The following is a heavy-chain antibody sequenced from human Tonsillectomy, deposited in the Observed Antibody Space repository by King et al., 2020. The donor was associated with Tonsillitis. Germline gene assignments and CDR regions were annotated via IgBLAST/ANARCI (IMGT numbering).Heavy chain of an antibody. V-gene: IGHV3-33*05. CDR2: ISYDGSKK. J-gene: IGHJ4*02. CDR3: ARWNSLIDY. Sequence: VQLVESGGGVVQPGRSLRLSCAASGFTFSGYGMHWVRQAPGKGLEWGAVISYDGSKKYYADSVKGRFPISRDNSKNTLYLQMNSLRAEDTAVYYCARWNSLIDYWGQGTLVTVSS. D-gene: IGHD1-7*01. CDR1: GFTFSGYG.